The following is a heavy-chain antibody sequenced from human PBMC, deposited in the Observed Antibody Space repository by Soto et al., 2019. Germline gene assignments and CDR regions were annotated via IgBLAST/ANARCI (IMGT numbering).Heavy chain of an antibody. J-gene: IGHJ2*01. V-gene: IGHV3-23*01. CDR1: GFTFSIYP. CDR3: AKSRVDSGRGYFDL. Sequence: EVQLLESGGGLVQPGGSLRLSCAASGFTFSIYPMSWVRQTPEKGLEWVSTIGTTGGDTYYADSVRGRSTISRDDSKNTLYLQMGRLRAEESGVYYCAKSRVDSGRGYFDLWGRGTLVTVSS. D-gene: IGHD6-25*01. CDR2: IGTTGGDT.